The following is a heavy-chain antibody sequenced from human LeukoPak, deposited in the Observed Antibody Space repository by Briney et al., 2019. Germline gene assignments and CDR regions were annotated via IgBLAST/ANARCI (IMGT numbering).Heavy chain of an antibody. V-gene: IGHV4-61*02. Sequence: PSQTLSLTCTVPGGSISSGSYYWSWIRQPAGKGLEWIGRIYTSGSTNYNPSLKSRVTISVDTSKNQFSLKLSSVTAADTAVYYCARDEGATYNPFFDYWGQGTLVTVSS. CDR3: ARDEGATYNPFFDY. CDR1: GGSISSGSYY. J-gene: IGHJ4*02. D-gene: IGHD1-26*01. CDR2: IYTSGST.